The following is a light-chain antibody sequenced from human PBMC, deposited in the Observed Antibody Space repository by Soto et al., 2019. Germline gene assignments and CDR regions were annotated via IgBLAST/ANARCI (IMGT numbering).Light chain of an antibody. CDR3: AAWDDSLSAS. CDR1: RNNIGTYY. CDR2: KNN. V-gene: IGLV1-47*01. Sequence: QSVLTQPPSASGTPGQRVTISCSGSRNNIGTYYVYWYQKLPGTAPKLLIYKNNQRPSGVPDRFSGSKSGTSASLAISGLRSEDEADYYCAAWDDSLSASFGTGTKVTVL. J-gene: IGLJ1*01.